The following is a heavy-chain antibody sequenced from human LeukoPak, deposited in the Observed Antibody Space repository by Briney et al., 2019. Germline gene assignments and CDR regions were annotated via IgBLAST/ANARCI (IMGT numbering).Heavy chain of an antibody. V-gene: IGHV4-61*01. CDR1: GGSVSSGSYY. CDR3: ARQSISGSSLSYFDY. D-gene: IGHD3-22*01. J-gene: IGHJ4*02. Sequence: PSETLSLTCTVSGGSVSSGSYYWNWIRQPPGKVLEWIGYIYYSGSTNYNPSLKSRVTISVDTSKNQCSLKLSSVTAADTAVYYCARQSISGSSLSYFDYWGQGTLVNVSS. CDR2: IYYSGST.